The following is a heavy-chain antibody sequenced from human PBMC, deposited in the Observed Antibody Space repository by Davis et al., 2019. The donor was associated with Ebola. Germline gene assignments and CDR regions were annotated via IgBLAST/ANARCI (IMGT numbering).Heavy chain of an antibody. CDR1: AYASTSYP. D-gene: IGHD2/OR15-2a*01. CDR2: TNTNTGTP. J-gene: IGHJ4*02. V-gene: IGHV7-4-1*02. CDR3: ARGEYCSMGRYFFNY. Sequence: AASVKVSCKTSAYASTSYPMNWVRHAPAQGLEWIGWTNTNTGTPTYAQAFTGRFIFSFDTSVSTAYLQISSLKAEDTAIYYCARGEYCSMGRYFFNYWGQGTLATVSS.